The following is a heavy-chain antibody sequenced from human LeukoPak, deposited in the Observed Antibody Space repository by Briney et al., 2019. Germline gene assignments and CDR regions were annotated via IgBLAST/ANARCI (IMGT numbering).Heavy chain of an antibody. Sequence: SETLSLTCTVSGGSISSYYWSWIRQPPGKGLEWIGYIYYSGSTNYNPSLKSRVTISVDTSKNQFSLKLSSVTAADTAVYYCATSIFSGYDYALDIWGQGTMVTVSS. V-gene: IGHV4-59*01. CDR1: GGSISSYY. D-gene: IGHD5-12*01. CDR3: ATSIFSGYDYALDI. CDR2: IYYSGST. J-gene: IGHJ3*02.